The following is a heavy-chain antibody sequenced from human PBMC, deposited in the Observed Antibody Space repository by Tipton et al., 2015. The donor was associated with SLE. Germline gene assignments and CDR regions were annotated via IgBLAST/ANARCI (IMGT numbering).Heavy chain of an antibody. D-gene: IGHD4-17*01. CDR2: INHSGST. CDR3: ARGLYGDEPGY. CDR1: GGSFSGYY. J-gene: IGHJ4*02. Sequence: TLSLTCAVYGGSFSGYYCSWIRQPPGKGRGGIGEINHSGSTSYNPSLKSRVTISVDTSKNQFSLKLTSLTAADTAVYYCARGLYGDEPGYWGQGTLVTVSS. V-gene: IGHV4-34*01.